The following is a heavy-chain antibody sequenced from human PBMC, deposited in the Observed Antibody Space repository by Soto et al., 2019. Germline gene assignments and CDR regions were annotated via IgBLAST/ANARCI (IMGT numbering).Heavy chain of an antibody. CDR3: ARVQKTFKLITIFGFDY. CDR2: ISYDGSNK. V-gene: IGHV3-30-3*01. J-gene: IGHJ4*02. Sequence: VRQAPGKGLEWVAVISYDGSNKYYADSVKGRFTISRDNSKNTLYLQMNSLRAEDTAVYYCARVQKTFKLITIFGFDYWGQGTLVTVSS. D-gene: IGHD3-3*01.